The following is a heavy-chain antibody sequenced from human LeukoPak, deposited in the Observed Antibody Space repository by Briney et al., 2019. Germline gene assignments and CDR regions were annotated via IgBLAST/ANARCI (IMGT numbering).Heavy chain of an antibody. J-gene: IGHJ4*02. Sequence: PGGSLRLSCAASGFTFDDYGMSWVRQAPGKGLEWVSGINWNGGSTGYADSVKGRFTISRDNAKNSLYLQMNSLRAEDTAVYYCARDRSSSWESPSIDYWGQGTLVTVSS. D-gene: IGHD6-13*01. CDR2: INWNGGST. V-gene: IGHV3-20*04. CDR1: GFTFDDYG. CDR3: ARDRSSSWESPSIDY.